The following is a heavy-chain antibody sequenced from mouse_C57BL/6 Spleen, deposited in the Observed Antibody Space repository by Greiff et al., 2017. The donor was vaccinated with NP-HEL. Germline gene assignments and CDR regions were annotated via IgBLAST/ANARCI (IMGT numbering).Heavy chain of an antibody. V-gene: IGHV1-64*01. CDR2: IHPNSGST. CDR1: GYTFTSYW. CDR3: ASYDGYFFY. D-gene: IGHD2-3*01. Sequence: QVQLKQPGAELVKPGASVKLSCKASGYTFTSYWMHWVKQRPGQGLEWIGMIHPNSGSTNYNEKFKSKATLTVDKSSSTAYMQLSSLTSEDSAVYYCASYDGYFFYWGQGTTLTVSS. J-gene: IGHJ2*01.